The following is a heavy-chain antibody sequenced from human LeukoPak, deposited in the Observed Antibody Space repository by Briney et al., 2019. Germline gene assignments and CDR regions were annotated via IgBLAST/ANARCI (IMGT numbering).Heavy chain of an antibody. CDR2: IYHSGST. CDR1: GGSISSGGYS. D-gene: IGHD3-9*01. Sequence: SETLSLTCAVSGGSISSGGYSWSWIRQPPGKGLEWIGYIYHSGSTYYNPSLKSRVTISVDRSKNQFSLKLSSVTAADTAVYYCARGRYFDWLLLLDYWGQGTLATVSS. V-gene: IGHV4-30-2*01. J-gene: IGHJ4*02. CDR3: ARGRYFDWLLLLDY.